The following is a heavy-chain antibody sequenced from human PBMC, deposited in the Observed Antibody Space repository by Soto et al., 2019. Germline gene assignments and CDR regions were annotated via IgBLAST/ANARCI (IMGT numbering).Heavy chain of an antibody. Sequence: ASVKVSCKASGYTFTNYHMHWVRQAPGQGFEWMGIINPSGGSTTYAQKFQGRVTMTSDTSTSTVYMELSSLRSDDTAVYYCAKISGIVVEGGSCRDSWGKGTKLTVP. CDR3: AKISGIVVEGGSCRDS. CDR1: GYTFTNYH. CDR2: INPSGGST. J-gene: IGHJ4*02. D-gene: IGHD2-15*01. V-gene: IGHV1-46*01.